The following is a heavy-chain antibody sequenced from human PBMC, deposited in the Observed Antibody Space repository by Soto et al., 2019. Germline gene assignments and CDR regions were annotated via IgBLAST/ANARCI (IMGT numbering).Heavy chain of an antibody. CDR2: IFSNDEK. J-gene: IGHJ5*02. CDR3: ARILRARYDYGDYGGLNWFDP. Sequence: ESGPTLVNPTETLTLTCTVSGFSLSNARMGVSWIRQPPGKALEWLAHIFSNDEKSYSTSLKSRLTISKDTSKSQVVLTMTNMDPVDTATYYCARILRARYDYGDYGGLNWFDPWGQGTLVTVSS. D-gene: IGHD4-17*01. CDR1: GFSLSNARMG. V-gene: IGHV2-26*01.